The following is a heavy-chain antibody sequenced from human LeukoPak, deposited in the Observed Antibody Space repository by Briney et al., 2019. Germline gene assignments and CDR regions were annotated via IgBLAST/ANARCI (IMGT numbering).Heavy chain of an antibody. D-gene: IGHD3-10*01. J-gene: IGHJ4*02. CDR3: AKDLLRFGELLWRGGVEY. V-gene: IGHV3-30*18. CDR1: GFTFSSYG. CDR2: ISYDGSNK. Sequence: GGSLRLSCAASGFTFSSYGMHWVRQAPGKGLEWVAVISYDGSNKYYADSVKGRFTISRDNSKNTLYLQMSSLRAEDTAVYYCAKDLLRFGELLWRGGVEYWGQGHLVTVSS.